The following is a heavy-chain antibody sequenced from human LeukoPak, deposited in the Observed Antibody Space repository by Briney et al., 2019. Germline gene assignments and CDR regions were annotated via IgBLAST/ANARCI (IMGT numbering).Heavy chain of an antibody. CDR1: GGSISSSSYY. V-gene: IGHV4-39*01. CDR2: IYYSGST. D-gene: IGHD4-17*01. CDR3: ARQVGYGDGKSLSRYYYYYYMDV. J-gene: IGHJ6*03. Sequence: PSETLSLTCTVSGGSISSSSYYWGWIRQPPGKGLEWIGSIYYSGSTYYNPSLKSRVTISVDTSKNQFSLKLSSVTAADTAVYYCARQVGYGDGKSLSRYYYYYYMDVWGKGTTVTISS.